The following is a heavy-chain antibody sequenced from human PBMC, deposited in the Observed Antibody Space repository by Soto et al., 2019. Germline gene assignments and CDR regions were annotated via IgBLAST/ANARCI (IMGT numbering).Heavy chain of an antibody. J-gene: IGHJ3*02. CDR2: IKSDGSST. Sequence: EVQLVESGGDLVQPGGSLRLSCAASGFTFSTYWMHWVRQAPGKGLVWVSRIKSDGSSTFYADSVKGRFTISRDNPKNTLYIQMNSLSAEDTAVYYCTRGTAPSMPNAFDIWGQGTMVTVSS. CDR1: GFTFSTYW. D-gene: IGHD2-2*01. V-gene: IGHV3-74*01. CDR3: TRGTAPSMPNAFDI.